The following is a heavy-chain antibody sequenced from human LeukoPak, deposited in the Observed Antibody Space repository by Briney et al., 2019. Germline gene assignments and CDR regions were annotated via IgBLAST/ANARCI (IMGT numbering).Heavy chain of an antibody. CDR2: IIPIFGTA. CDR3: ARGGYYDFWSGYYRGSGQNWFDP. V-gene: IGHV1-69*05. Sequence: SVKVSCKASGGTFSSYAISWVRQAPGQGLEWMGRIIPIFGTANYAQKFQGRVTITTDESTSTAYMELSSLRSEDTAVYYCARGGYYDFWSGYYRGSGQNWFDPWGQGTLVTVSS. CDR1: GGTFSSYA. J-gene: IGHJ5*02. D-gene: IGHD3-3*01.